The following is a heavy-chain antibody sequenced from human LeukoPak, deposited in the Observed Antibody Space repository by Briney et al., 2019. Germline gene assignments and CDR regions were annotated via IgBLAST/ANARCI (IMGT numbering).Heavy chain of an antibody. J-gene: IGHJ4*02. CDR3: ARDGIAVAGSDY. CDR2: ISSSSSYI. Sequence: GGSLRLSCAASGFTFSSYSMNWVRQAPGKGLEWVSSISSSSSYIYYADSVKGRFTISRDNAKNSLYLQMNSLRAEDTAVYYCARDGIAVAGSDYWGQGTLVTVSS. V-gene: IGHV3-21*01. D-gene: IGHD6-19*01. CDR1: GFTFSSYS.